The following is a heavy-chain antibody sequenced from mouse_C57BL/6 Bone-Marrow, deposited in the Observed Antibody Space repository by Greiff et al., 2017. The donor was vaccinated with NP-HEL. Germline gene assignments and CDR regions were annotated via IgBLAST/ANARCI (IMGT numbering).Heavy chain of an antibody. CDR2: IYPRSGNT. D-gene: IGHD1-1*01. V-gene: IGHV1-81*01. CDR3: ARVYGSSYGYYAMDY. CDR1: GYTFPSYG. J-gene: IGHJ4*01. Sequence: QVQLQQSGAELARPGASVKLSCKASGYTFPSYGISWVKQRTGQGLEWIGEIYPRSGNTYYNEKFKGKATLTADKSSSTAYMELRSLTSEDSAVYFCARVYGSSYGYYAMDYWGQGTSVTVSS.